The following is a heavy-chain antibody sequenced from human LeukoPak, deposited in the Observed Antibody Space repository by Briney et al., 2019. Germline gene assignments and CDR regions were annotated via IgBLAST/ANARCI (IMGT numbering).Heavy chain of an antibody. Sequence: ASVKISCKASGYTFTNYGIAWVRQAPGQGLEWVGWISVYNGNTNYAEKLQGRVNVTTDRSTSTAYMELRSLRSDDTAVYYCARDFGAPPYSATRGYYMDVWGKGTTVTVSS. D-gene: IGHD1-26*01. V-gene: IGHV1-18*01. J-gene: IGHJ6*03. CDR1: GYTFTNYG. CDR3: ARDFGAPPYSATRGYYMDV. CDR2: ISVYNGNT.